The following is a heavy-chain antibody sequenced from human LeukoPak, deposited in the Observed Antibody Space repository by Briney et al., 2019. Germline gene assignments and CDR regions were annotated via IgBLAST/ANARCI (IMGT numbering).Heavy chain of an antibody. J-gene: IGHJ5*02. V-gene: IGHV1-18*01. Sequence: ASVKVSCKASGYTFTSTYINWVRQAPGQGLEWMGWISAYNGKTNYAQKFQGRVTMTTDSSTSTASMDLTSLRSDDTAVYYCARDRVGITGNWFDPWGQGTLVTVSS. CDR3: ARDRVGITGNWFDP. CDR1: GYTFTSTY. CDR2: ISAYNGKT. D-gene: IGHD1-26*01.